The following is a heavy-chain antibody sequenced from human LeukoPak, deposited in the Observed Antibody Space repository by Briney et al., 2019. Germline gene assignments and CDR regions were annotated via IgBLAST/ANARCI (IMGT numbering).Heavy chain of an antibody. V-gene: IGHV3-74*01. D-gene: IGHD3-10*01. CDR3: ARDLSEYGWFGELYY. CDR1: GFTFSSYW. CDR2: INSDGSTT. J-gene: IGHJ4*02. Sequence: GGSLRLSCAASGFTFSSYWMHWVRQAPGKGLVWVSRINSDGSTTSYADSVKGRFTISRDNAKHTLYLQMNSLRPEDTAVYFCARDLSEYGWFGELYYWGQGTLVTVPS.